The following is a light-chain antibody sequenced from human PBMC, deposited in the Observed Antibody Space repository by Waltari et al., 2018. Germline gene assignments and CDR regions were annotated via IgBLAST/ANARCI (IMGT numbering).Light chain of an antibody. CDR1: QCLLHSDGRTY. CDR2: EVS. V-gene: IGKV2-29*02. CDR3: MQGIYLPYT. Sequence: DITVTQTPLSLSVTPRPSATISCKSSQCLLHSDGRTYLYWYLQRPGRSPQLLMYEVSSRFSGVPERFSGSGSGTDFTLKISRVEAEDVGIYFCMQGIYLPYTFGQGTRLETK. J-gene: IGKJ2*01.